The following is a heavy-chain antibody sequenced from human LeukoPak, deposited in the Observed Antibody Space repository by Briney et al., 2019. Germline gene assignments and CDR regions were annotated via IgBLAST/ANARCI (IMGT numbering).Heavy chain of an antibody. D-gene: IGHD1-26*01. CDR1: GFTFSSYG. CDR2: IRYDGSNK. Sequence: GGSLRLSCAASGFTFSSYGMHWVRQAPGKGLEWVAFIRYDGSNKYYADSVKGRFTISRDNSKNTLYLQMNSLRAEDTAVYYCARDAGSTAAGATHFDYWGQGTLVTVSS. J-gene: IGHJ4*02. V-gene: IGHV3-30*02. CDR3: ARDAGSTAAGATHFDY.